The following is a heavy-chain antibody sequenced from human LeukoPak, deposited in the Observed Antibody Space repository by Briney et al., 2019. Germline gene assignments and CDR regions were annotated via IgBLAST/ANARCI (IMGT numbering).Heavy chain of an antibody. D-gene: IGHD5-24*01. Sequence: GGSLRLSCAASGFTFDDYGMSWVRQAPGKELEWVSGINWNGGSTGYADSVKGRFTISRDNAKKSLYLQMNNLRAEDTALYYCARVVLSRGERDYWGQGTLVTVSS. CDR1: GFTFDDYG. CDR3: ARVVLSRGERDY. V-gene: IGHV3-20*04. CDR2: INWNGGST. J-gene: IGHJ4*02.